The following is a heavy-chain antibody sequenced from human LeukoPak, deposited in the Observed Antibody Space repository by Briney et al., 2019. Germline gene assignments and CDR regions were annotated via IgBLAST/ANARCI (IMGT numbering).Heavy chain of an antibody. D-gene: IGHD3-10*01. CDR3: ARESSGVAFDI. V-gene: IGHV4-59*01. Sequence: PSETLSLTCTVSDGSMSPYYWSWIRQSPGKGLEWIAYIFHNGNTKYNPSLWSRVTISIDTSRNQVFLNLNSVTAADTAVYYCARESSGVAFDIWGQGTMVTVSS. J-gene: IGHJ3*02. CDR2: IFHNGNT. CDR1: DGSMSPYY.